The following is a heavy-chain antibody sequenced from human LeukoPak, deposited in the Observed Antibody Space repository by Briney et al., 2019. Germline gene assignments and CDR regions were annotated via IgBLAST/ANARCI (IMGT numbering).Heavy chain of an antibody. CDR3: AKDRGRAGCTNGVCPTYFDY. D-gene: IGHD2-8*01. J-gene: IGHJ4*02. V-gene: IGHV3-9*01. CDR2: ISWNSGSI. CDR1: GFTFDDYA. Sequence: GGSLRLSCAASGFTFDDYAIHWVRQAPGKGLEWVSGISWNSGSIGYADSVKGRFTISRDNAKNSLYLQMNSLRAEDTALYYCAKDRGRAGCTNGVCPTYFDYWGQGTLVTVSS.